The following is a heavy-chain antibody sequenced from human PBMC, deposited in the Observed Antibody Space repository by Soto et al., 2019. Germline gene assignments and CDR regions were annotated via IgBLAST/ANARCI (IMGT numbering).Heavy chain of an antibody. CDR1: GYTFTSYD. J-gene: IGHJ5*02. CDR2: MNPNSGNT. Sequence: QVQLVQSGAAVKKPGASVRVSCKASGYTFTSYDINWVRQATGQGLEWMGWMNPNSGNTGYVQKFQGRVTMTRNTSISTAYMELSSLRSEDTAVYYCARVGSSWGLNWFDPWCQGTLVTVSS. CDR3: ARVGSSWGLNWFDP. V-gene: IGHV1-8*01. D-gene: IGHD6-13*01.